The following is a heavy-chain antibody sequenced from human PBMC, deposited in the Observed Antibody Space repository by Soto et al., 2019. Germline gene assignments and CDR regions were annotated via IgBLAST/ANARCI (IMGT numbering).Heavy chain of an antibody. CDR3: ARGRWGTVTTLNYYYMDV. V-gene: IGHV1-8*01. Sequence: ASVKVSCKASGYTFTSYDINWVRQATGQGLEWMGWMNPNSGNTGYAQKFQGRVTMPRNTSISTAYMELSSLRSEDTAVYYCARGRWGTVTTLNYYYMDVWGKGTTVTVSS. D-gene: IGHD4-17*01. J-gene: IGHJ6*03. CDR1: GYTFTSYD. CDR2: MNPNSGNT.